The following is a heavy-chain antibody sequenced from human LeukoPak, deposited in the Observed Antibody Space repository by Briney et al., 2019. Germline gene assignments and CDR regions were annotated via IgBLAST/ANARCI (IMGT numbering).Heavy chain of an antibody. V-gene: IGHV3-9*01. D-gene: IGHD5-24*01. CDR3: AKDIGRWLQGHDY. CDR1: GFTFDDYA. Sequence: GRSLRLSCAASGFTFDDYATHWVRQAPGKGLEWVSGISWNSGSIGYADSVKGRFTISRDNAKNSLYLQMNSLRAEDTALYYCAKDIGRWLQGHDYWGQGTLVTVSS. CDR2: ISWNSGSI. J-gene: IGHJ4*02.